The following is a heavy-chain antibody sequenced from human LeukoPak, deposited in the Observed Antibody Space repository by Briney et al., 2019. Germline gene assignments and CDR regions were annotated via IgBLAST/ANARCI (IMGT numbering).Heavy chain of an antibody. Sequence: GRSLRLSCAASGFTFSSYAMHWVRQAPGKGLEWVAVISYDGSNKYYADSVKGRFTISRDNSKNTLYLQMNSLRAEDTAVYYCAREKLTEVGDFDYWGQGTLVTVSS. D-gene: IGHD1-26*01. CDR1: GFTFSSYA. CDR2: ISYDGSNK. CDR3: AREKLTEVGDFDY. J-gene: IGHJ4*02. V-gene: IGHV3-30*04.